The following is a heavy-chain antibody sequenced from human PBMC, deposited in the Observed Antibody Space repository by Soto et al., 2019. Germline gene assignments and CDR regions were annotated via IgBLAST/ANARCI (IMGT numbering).Heavy chain of an antibody. CDR2: ISTSGAST. D-gene: IGHD3-10*01. V-gene: IGHV3-23*01. CDR3: AKAFYGSGIPYFAFDF. CDR1: GFTFNNYA. Sequence: VQLLESGGGLVQPGGSLRLSCAASGFTFNNYAMSWVRQAPGRGLEWVSVISTSGASTYYADSVKGLFTISRDNSQNTLYLQMNSLRADDTAVYYCAKAFYGSGIPYFAFDFWGQGTVVTVSS. J-gene: IGHJ3*01.